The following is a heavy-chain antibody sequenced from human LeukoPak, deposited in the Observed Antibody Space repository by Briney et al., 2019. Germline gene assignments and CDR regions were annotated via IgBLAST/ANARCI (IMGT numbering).Heavy chain of an antibody. CDR2: MNPNSGNT. J-gene: IGHJ4*02. V-gene: IGHV1-8*02. Sequence: ASVKVSCKASGGTFSSYAISWVRQATGQGLEWMGWMNPNSGNTGYAQKFQGRVTMTRNTSISTAYMELSSLRSEDTAVYYCARDYSVAGTFAGFDYWGQGTLVTVSS. CDR3: ARDYSVAGTFAGFDY. CDR1: GGTFSSYA. D-gene: IGHD6-19*01.